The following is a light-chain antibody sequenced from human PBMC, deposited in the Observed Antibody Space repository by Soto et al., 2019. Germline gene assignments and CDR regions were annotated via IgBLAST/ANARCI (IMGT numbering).Light chain of an antibody. V-gene: IGKV1-27*01. CDR1: RGISTY. CDR2: SAS. CDR3: QKYNTAPLT. J-gene: IGKJ4*01. Sequence: DVQMTQSPSSLSASVGDRVTTTCRASRGISTYLAWYQQRPWKVPELLIYSASTLHSEVPSRFSGSGSGTDFTLTISSLQPEDVATYYCQKYNTAPLTFAGGTKVEIK.